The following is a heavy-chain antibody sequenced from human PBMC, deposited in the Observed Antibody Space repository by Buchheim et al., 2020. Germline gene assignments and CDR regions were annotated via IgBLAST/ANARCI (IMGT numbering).Heavy chain of an antibody. D-gene: IGHD6-19*01. J-gene: IGHJ4*02. CDR3: AKDHLRPQWPERFDY. CDR1: GFTFSDYY. Sequence: EVQLVESGGDLVKPGGSLRLSCAASGFTFSDYYMSWVRQAPGKGLEWVSALSGSGSSTYYADSVKGRFTISRDNSKNTLFLQMNSLRAEDTAIYYCAKDHLRPQWPERFDYWGQGTL. V-gene: IGHV3-23*04. CDR2: LSGSGSST.